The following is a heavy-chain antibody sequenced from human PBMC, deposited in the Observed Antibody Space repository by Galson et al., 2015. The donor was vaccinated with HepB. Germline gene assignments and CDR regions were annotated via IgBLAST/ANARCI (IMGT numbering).Heavy chain of an antibody. Sequence: SVKVSCKASGYTFISYAISWVRQAPGQGLEWMGRISPNFGTANYAQKFQGRVTITTDESTSTACMELSSLRSEDTAAYYCASHSFSDIVVVTGAPYYYGMDAWGKGTTGTVSS. V-gene: IGHV1-69*05. CDR3: ASHSFSDIVVVTGAPYYYGMDA. CDR2: ISPNFGTA. J-gene: IGHJ6*04. CDR1: GYTFISYA. D-gene: IGHD2-2*01.